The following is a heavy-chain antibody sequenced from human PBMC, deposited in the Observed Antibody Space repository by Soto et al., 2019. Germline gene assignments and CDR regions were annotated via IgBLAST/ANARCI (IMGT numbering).Heavy chain of an antibody. Sequence: QVQLVESGGGVVQPGRSLRLSCTASGFTFSSYGMHWVRLAPGKGLEWVAVISYDGGDKYYTDSVKGRFTISRDNSKSTLYLQMNSLRTDDTAVYYCAKSHPITVISLDDWGQGTLVTVSS. CDR3: AKSHPITVISLDD. V-gene: IGHV3-30*18. D-gene: IGHD1-20*01. J-gene: IGHJ4*02. CDR2: ISYDGGDK. CDR1: GFTFSSYG.